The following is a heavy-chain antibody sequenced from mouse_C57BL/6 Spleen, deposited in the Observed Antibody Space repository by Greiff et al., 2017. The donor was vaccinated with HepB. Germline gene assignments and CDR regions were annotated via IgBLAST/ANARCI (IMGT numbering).Heavy chain of an antibody. J-gene: IGHJ1*03. CDR3: AREGDWYFDV. V-gene: IGHV1-19*01. CDR1: GYTFTDYY. CDR2: INPYNGGT. Sequence: QLQQSGPVLVKPGASVKMSCKASGYTFTDYYMNWVKQSHGKSLEWIGVINPYNGGTSYNQKFKGKATLTDDKSSSTAYMELNSLTSEDSAVYYCAREGDWYFDVWGTGTTVTVSS.